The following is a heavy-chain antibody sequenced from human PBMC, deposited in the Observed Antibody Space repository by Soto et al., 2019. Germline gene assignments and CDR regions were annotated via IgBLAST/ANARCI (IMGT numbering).Heavy chain of an antibody. J-gene: IGHJ5*02. CDR1: GFSLSSSGVG. CDR3: AHRHIVGATKYNWFDP. CDR2: IYWDDDK. Sequence: SGPTLVNPTQTLTLTCTFSGFSLSSSGVGVGWIRQPPGKALEWLALIYWDDDKRYSPSLESRLTITKDTSKNQVVLTMTNMDPVDTATYYXAHRHIVGATKYNWFDPWGQGTLVTVSS. D-gene: IGHD1-26*01. V-gene: IGHV2-5*02.